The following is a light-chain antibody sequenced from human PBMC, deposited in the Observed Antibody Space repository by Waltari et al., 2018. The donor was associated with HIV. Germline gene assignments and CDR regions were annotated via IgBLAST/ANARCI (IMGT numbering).Light chain of an antibody. CDR1: KLGEKY. J-gene: IGLJ2*01. CDR3: QAWDSSAGV. V-gene: IGLV3-1*01. CDR2: QDS. Sequence: SYELTQPPSVSVSPGQTASITCSGEKLGEKYACWYQQKPGQSPVLVIYQDSKRPSGIPERFSGSNSGNTATLTISGTQAMDEADYYCQAWDSSAGVFGGGTKLTVL.